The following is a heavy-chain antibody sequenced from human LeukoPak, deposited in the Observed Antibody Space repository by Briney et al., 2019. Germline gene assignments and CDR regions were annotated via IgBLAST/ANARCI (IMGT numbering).Heavy chain of an antibody. CDR1: GDDFTTYW. V-gene: IGHV5-51*01. Sequence: GESLKISCQASGDDFTTYWIGRLRQTPGRGLEWMGTIFPGDSDTRYSPSFEGRVIISADKSISTTYLQWNSVRASDTATYYCARNLVYGSDARRRAFDIWGHGTRVFVSS. J-gene: IGHJ3*02. D-gene: IGHD2/OR15-2a*01. CDR2: IFPGDSDT. CDR3: ARNLVYGSDARRRAFDI.